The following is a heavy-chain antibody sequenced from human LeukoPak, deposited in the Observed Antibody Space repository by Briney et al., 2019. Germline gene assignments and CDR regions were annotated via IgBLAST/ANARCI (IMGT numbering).Heavy chain of an antibody. J-gene: IGHJ4*02. CDR2: ISSSGSTI. D-gene: IGHD2-2*02. CDR1: GFTFSDYY. CDR3: ARDAGYCSSTSCYTEF. Sequence: GGSLRLSCAASGFTFSDYYMSWIRQAPGKGLEWVSYISSSGSTIYYADSVKGRFTISRDNAKNSLYLQMNSLRAEDTAVYYCARDAGYCSSTSCYTEFGGLGTLVTVSS. V-gene: IGHV3-11*04.